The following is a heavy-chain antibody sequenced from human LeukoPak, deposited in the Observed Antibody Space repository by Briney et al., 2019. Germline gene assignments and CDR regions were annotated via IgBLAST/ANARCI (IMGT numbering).Heavy chain of an antibody. CDR1: SGSISSYY. J-gene: IGHJ3*02. Sequence: SETLSLTCTVSSGSISSYYWNWIRQPPGKGLEWIGYIYDSGSTNYNPSLKSRVTISVDTSKNQISLKLSSVTAADTAVYYCARGRYSSTHFDIWGQGTMVTVSS. CDR2: IYDSGST. D-gene: IGHD6-13*01. CDR3: ARGRYSSTHFDI. V-gene: IGHV4-59*01.